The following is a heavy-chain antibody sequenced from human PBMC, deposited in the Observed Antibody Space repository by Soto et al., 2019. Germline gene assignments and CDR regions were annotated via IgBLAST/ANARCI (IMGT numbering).Heavy chain of an antibody. V-gene: IGHV3-23*01. CDR2: ISGSGGST. CDR3: AKPFGRYVDSYYYFYGMDV. CDR1: GFTFSSYA. J-gene: IGHJ6*02. D-gene: IGHD3-9*01. Sequence: RLSCAASGFTFSSYAMSWVRQAPGQGLEWVSAISGSGGSTYYADSVKGRFTISRDNSKNTLYLQMNSLRAEDTAVYYCAKPFGRYVDSYYYFYGMDVWGQGTTVTVSS.